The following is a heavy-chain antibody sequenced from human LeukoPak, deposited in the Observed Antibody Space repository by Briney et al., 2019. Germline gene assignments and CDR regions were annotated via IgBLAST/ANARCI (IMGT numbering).Heavy chain of an antibody. CDR2: ISATGGTI. Sequence: GGSLRLSCAASGFTFSSNGMNWVRQAPGKGLEWVSYISATGGTIYYADSVKGRFTISRDNAKNSLYLQMNSLRAEDTAVYYCARVDYDSSGYYYGYYYYGTDVWGQGTTVTVSS. V-gene: IGHV3-48*04. CDR3: ARVDYDSSGYYYGYYYYGTDV. D-gene: IGHD3-22*01. CDR1: GFTFSSNG. J-gene: IGHJ6*02.